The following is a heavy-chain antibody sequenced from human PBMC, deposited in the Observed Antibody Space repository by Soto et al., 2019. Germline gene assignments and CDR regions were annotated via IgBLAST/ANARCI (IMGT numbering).Heavy chain of an antibody. D-gene: IGHD6-6*01. CDR3: ARDLEEQQLVPPTYYYYGMDV. J-gene: IGHJ6*02. V-gene: IGHV1-46*01. Sequence: ASVKVSCKASGYTFTSYYMHWVRQAPGQGLEWMGIINPSGGSTSYAQKFQGRVTMTRDTSTSTVYMELSSLRSEDTAVYYCARDLEEQQLVPPTYYYYGMDVWGQGTTVTVSS. CDR1: GYTFTSYY. CDR2: INPSGGST.